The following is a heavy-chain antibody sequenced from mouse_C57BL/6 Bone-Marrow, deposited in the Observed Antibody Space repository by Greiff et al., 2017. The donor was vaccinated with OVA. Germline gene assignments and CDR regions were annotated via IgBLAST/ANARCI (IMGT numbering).Heavy chain of an antibody. CDR1: GYTFTDYE. D-gene: IGHD1-1*01. Sequence: QVQLQQSGAELVRPGASVTLSCKASGYTFTDYEMHWVKQTPVHGLEWIGAIDPETGGTAYNQKFKGKAILTADKSSSTAYMELRSLTSEDSAVYYCTRALYYYGSYYFDDWGQGTTLTVSS. V-gene: IGHV1-15*01. CDR3: TRALYYYGSYYFDD. J-gene: IGHJ2*01. CDR2: IDPETGGT.